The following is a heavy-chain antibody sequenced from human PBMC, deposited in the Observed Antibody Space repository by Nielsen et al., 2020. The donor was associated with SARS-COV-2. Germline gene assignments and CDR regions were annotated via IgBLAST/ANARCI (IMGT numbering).Heavy chain of an antibody. CDR1: GFTFNNYA. Sequence: GESLKISCAASGFTFNNYAMSWVRQAPGKGLEWVSGITGSGDNTYYADSVKGRFTISRDNSKNTLYLQMNSLRAEDTAVYYCAKGVRTKMATYYYGMDVWGQGTTVTVSS. V-gene: IGHV3-23*01. D-gene: IGHD5-24*01. CDR2: ITGSGDNT. J-gene: IGHJ6*02. CDR3: AKGVRTKMATYYYGMDV.